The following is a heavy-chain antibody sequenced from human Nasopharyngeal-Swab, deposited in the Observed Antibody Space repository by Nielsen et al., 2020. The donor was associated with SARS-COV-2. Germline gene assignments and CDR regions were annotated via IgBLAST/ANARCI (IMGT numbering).Heavy chain of an antibody. J-gene: IGHJ4*02. CDR3: ARAGTGYSYGLMDDY. CDR1: GYTFTGYY. Sequence: ASVKVSCKASGYTFTGYYMHWVRQAPGQGLEWMGRINPNSGGTNYAQKFQGRVTMTRDTSISTAYMERSRLRSDDTAVYYCARAGTGYSYGLMDDYWGQGTLVTVSS. CDR2: INPNSGGT. D-gene: IGHD5-18*01. V-gene: IGHV1-2*06.